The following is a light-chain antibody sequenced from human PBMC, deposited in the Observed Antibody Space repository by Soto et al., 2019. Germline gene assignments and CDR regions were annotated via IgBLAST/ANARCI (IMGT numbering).Light chain of an antibody. CDR3: QQSYSTPIT. Sequence: DIQMTQSPSSLSASVGDRVTITCRASQSISSYLNWYQQKPGKAPKLLIYAASSLQSGVPARFSGSGSVTDFTLTISSLQPEDFVTYYCQQSYSTPITFGQGTRLEI. V-gene: IGKV1-39*01. J-gene: IGKJ5*01. CDR2: AAS. CDR1: QSISSY.